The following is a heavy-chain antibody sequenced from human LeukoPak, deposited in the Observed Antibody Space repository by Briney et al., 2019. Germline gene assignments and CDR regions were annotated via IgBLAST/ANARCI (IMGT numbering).Heavy chain of an antibody. D-gene: IGHD3-22*01. J-gene: IGHJ4*02. CDR3: ARSSHYDSSGYYS. Sequence: SETLSLTCTVSGGSISSGGHYWRWIRQHPGKGLEWIGYIYYSGSTNYNPSLKSRVTISVDTSKNQFSLKLSSVTAADTAVYYCARSSHYDSSGYYSWGQGTLVTVSS. V-gene: IGHV4-61*08. CDR1: GGSISSGGHY. CDR2: IYYSGST.